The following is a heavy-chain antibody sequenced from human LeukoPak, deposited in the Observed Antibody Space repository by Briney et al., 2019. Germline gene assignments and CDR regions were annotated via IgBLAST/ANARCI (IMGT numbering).Heavy chain of an antibody. J-gene: IGHJ4*02. Sequence: PGGSLRLSCAASGFTFSSYWMSWVRQAPGKGREWVANIKQDGSEKYYVDSVKGRFTISRDNAKNSLYLQMNSLRAEDTAVYYCARVSGYYYGSGSFWWGQGTLVTVSS. D-gene: IGHD3-10*01. V-gene: IGHV3-7*01. CDR1: GFTFSSYW. CDR2: IKQDGSEK. CDR3: ARVSGYYYGSGSFW.